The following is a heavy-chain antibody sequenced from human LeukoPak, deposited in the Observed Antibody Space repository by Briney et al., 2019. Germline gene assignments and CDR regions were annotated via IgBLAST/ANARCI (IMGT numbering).Heavy chain of an antibody. D-gene: IGHD4-23*01. Sequence: ASVKVSCKTSGYTFTGYYVHWVRQAPGQGLEWMGRVDPNSGDTIYAQRFQGWVTMARDTSISTAYMELSRLRSDDTAVYYCGRDWGYGGNPRFDYWGQGTLVTVSS. CDR1: GYTFTGYY. J-gene: IGHJ4*02. CDR3: GRDWGYGGNPRFDY. V-gene: IGHV1-2*04. CDR2: VDPNSGDT.